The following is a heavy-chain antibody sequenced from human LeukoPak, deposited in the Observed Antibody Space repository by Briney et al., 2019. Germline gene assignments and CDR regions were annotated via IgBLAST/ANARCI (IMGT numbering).Heavy chain of an antibody. J-gene: IGHJ4*02. CDR2: ISYDGSNK. CDR1: GFTFSSYG. D-gene: IGHD3-22*01. CDR3: AKDALYYYDSTPQY. V-gene: IGHV3-30*18. Sequence: PGGSLRLSCAASGFTFSSYGMHWVRQAPGKGLEWVAVISYDGSNKYYADSVKGRFTISRDNSKNTLYLQMNSLRAEDTAVYYCAKDALYYYDSTPQYWGQGTLVTVSS.